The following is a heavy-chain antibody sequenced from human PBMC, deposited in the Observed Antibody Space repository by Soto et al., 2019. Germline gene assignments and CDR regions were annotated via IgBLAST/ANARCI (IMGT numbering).Heavy chain of an antibody. CDR3: TTVLIAAAGTSFDI. CDR2: IKSKTDGGTT. J-gene: IGHJ3*02. Sequence: GGSLRLSCAASGFTFSNAWMSWVRQAPGKWLEWVGRIKSKTDGGTTDYAAPVKGRFTISRDDSKNTLYLQMNSLKTEDTAVYYCTTVLIAAAGTSFDIWGQGTMVTVSS. V-gene: IGHV3-15*01. CDR1: GFTFSNAW. D-gene: IGHD6-13*01.